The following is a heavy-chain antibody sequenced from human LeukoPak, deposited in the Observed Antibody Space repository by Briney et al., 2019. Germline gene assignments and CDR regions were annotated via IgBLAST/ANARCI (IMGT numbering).Heavy chain of an antibody. D-gene: IGHD3-10*01. CDR2: ISPYNGNT. CDR1: GYILTTYG. V-gene: IGHV1-18*04. Sequence: ASVKVSCKASGYILTTYGLSWVRQAPGQGLEWMGWISPYNGNTNYAQKFQGRVTMTADTSTSIVYMELRSLRSDDTAVYYCARGPYYGSGSRADGMDVWGKGTTVTVSS. J-gene: IGHJ6*04. CDR3: ARGPYYGSGSRADGMDV.